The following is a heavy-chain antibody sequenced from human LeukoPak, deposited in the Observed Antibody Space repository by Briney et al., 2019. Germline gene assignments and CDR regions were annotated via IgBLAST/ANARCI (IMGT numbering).Heavy chain of an antibody. CDR1: GFIFSNHE. CDR3: ARDRGVTLFYYGMDV. J-gene: IGHJ6*02. CDR2: ISSSGSTI. D-gene: IGHD2-21*02. Sequence: RGSLRLSCAASGFIFSNHEMNCGRQAPGKGLEWVSYISSSGSTIYYADSVKGRFTISRDNAKNSLYLQMNSLRAEDTAVYYCARDRGVTLFYYGMDVWGQGTTVTVSS. V-gene: IGHV3-48*03.